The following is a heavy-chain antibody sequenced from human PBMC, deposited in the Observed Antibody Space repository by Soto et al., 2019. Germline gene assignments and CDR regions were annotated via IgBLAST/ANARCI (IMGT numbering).Heavy chain of an antibody. CDR3: TRDRSPRYDFWSGYVLSHDAFDI. Sequence: GGSLRLSCTASGFTFGDYAMSWFRQAPGKGLEWVGFIRSKAYGGTTEYAASVKGRFTISRDDSKSIAYLQMNSLKTEDTAVYYCTRDRSPRYDFWSGYVLSHDAFDIWGQGTMVTVSS. CDR2: IRSKAYGGTT. J-gene: IGHJ3*02. V-gene: IGHV3-49*03. CDR1: GFTFGDYA. D-gene: IGHD3-3*01.